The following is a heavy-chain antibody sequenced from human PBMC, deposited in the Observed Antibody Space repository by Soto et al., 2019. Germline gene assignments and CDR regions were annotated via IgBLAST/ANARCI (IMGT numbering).Heavy chain of an antibody. V-gene: IGHV3-30-3*01. CDR3: ARGKYFSPMIVVVFYGMDV. CDR2: ISYDGSNK. Sequence: GGSLRLSCAASGFTFSSYAMHWVRQAPGKGLEWVAVISYDGSNKYYADSVKGRFTISRDNSKNTLNLQMNSLRAEDTAVYYCARGKYFSPMIVVVFYGMDVWGQGTTVTVSS. J-gene: IGHJ6*02. CDR1: GFTFSSYA. D-gene: IGHD3-22*01.